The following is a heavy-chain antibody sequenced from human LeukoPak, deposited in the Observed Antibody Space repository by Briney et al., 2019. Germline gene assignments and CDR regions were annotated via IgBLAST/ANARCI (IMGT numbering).Heavy chain of an antibody. V-gene: IGHV4-59*01. CDR2: IYYSEST. J-gene: IGHJ3*02. CDR1: GGSISSYY. Sequence: AETLSLTCTVSGGSISSYYWSWIRQPPGKGLEWIGYIYYSESTNYNPSLKSRVTISVDTSKNQFSLKRSSVTAADTAVYYCARDRHRRILTGYYDAFDIWGQGTMVTVSS. D-gene: IGHD3-9*01. CDR3: ARDRHRRILTGYYDAFDI.